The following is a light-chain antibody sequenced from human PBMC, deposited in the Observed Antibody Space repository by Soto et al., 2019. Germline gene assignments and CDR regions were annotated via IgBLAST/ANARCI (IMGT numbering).Light chain of an antibody. CDR1: SSDVGGYNY. Sequence: QSALTQPASVSDSPGQSITISCTGTSSDVGGYNYVSWYQQHPGKAPKLMIYEVSNRPSGVSNRFSGSKSGNTASLTISGLQAEDEADYYCSSYTSSSTLVFGGGTKLTVL. J-gene: IGLJ2*01. CDR3: SSYTSSSTLV. CDR2: EVS. V-gene: IGLV2-14*01.